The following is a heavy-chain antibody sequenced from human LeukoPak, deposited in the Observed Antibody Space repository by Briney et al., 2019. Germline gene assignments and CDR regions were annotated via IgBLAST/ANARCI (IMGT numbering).Heavy chain of an antibody. V-gene: IGHV3-21*01. CDR1: GFTFSSYS. CDR2: ITSSRNYI. CDR3: ARGTSGYSV. J-gene: IGHJ4*02. Sequence: GGSLRLSCAASGFTFSSYSMNWVRQAPGKGLEWVSSITSSRNYIYYADSVKRRFTISRDNAKNSLYLQMNSLRAEDTAVYYCARGTSGYSVWGQGTLVTVSS. D-gene: IGHD3-22*01.